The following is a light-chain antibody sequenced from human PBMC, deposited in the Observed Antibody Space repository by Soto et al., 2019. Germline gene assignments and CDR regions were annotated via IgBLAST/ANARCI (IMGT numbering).Light chain of an antibody. V-gene: IGLV3-21*04. CDR2: YDS. Sequence: SYELTRPPSVSVAPGKTARITCGGDNIRTKSVHWFQQKPGQAPVLVIYYDSDRPSGIPERFSGSNSGNTATLTISRVEAGDEADYYCQVWDSSSDHRVFGGGTKLTVL. J-gene: IGLJ3*02. CDR3: QVWDSSSDHRV. CDR1: NIRTKS.